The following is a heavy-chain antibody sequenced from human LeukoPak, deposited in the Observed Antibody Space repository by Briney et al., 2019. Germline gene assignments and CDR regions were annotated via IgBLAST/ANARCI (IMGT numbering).Heavy chain of an antibody. CDR3: ARQSSSSSTFYYYYYYMDV. D-gene: IGHD6-6*01. CDR1: GGSFSGYY. J-gene: IGHJ6*03. Sequence: TSETLSLTCAVYGGSFSGYYWSWILQPPGKGLEWIGEINHSGSTNYNPSLKSRVTISVDTSKNQFSLKLSSVTAADTAVYYCARQSSSSSTFYYYYYYMDVWGKGTTVTVSS. V-gene: IGHV4-34*01. CDR2: INHSGST.